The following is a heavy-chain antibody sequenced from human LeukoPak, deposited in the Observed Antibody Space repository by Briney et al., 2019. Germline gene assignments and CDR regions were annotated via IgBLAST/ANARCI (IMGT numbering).Heavy chain of an antibody. CDR2: IYSGGST. J-gene: IGHJ6*02. Sequence: PGGSLRLSCAASGFTVSSNYMSCVRQAPGKGLEWVSVIYSGGSTYYADSVKGRFTISRDNSKNTLYLQMNSLRAEDTAVYYCAREPNYSSGWFEREGLDVWGQGTTVTVSS. CDR3: AREPNYSSGWFEREGLDV. D-gene: IGHD6-19*01. V-gene: IGHV3-53*01. CDR1: GFTVSSNY.